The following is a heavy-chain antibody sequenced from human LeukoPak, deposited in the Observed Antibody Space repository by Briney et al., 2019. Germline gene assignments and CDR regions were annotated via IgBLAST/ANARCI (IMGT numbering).Heavy chain of an antibody. CDR3: ARLVGGYGSPFDP. J-gene: IGHJ5*02. CDR1: GGSISSSSYY. CDR2: IYYSGST. D-gene: IGHD6-13*01. V-gene: IGHV4-39*01. Sequence: SETLSLTCTVSGGSISSSSYYWSWIRPPPGKGLEWIGSIYYSGSTYYNPSLKSRVTISVDTSKNQFSLKLSSATAADTAVYYCARLVGGYGSPFDPWGQGTLVTVSS.